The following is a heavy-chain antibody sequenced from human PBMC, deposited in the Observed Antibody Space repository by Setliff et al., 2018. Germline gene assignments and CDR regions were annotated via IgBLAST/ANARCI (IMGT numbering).Heavy chain of an antibody. CDR3: ARVNGAGFDP. CDR1: GGSISSGSYY. D-gene: IGHD4-17*01. CDR2: IYTSGST. Sequence: PSETLSLTCTVSGGSISSGSYYWSWIRQPAGKGLEWIGRIYTSGSTNYNPSLKSRVTMSVETSKNQFSLKLSSVTAADTAVYYCARVNGAGFDPWGQGTLVTVS. J-gene: IGHJ5*02. V-gene: IGHV4-61*02.